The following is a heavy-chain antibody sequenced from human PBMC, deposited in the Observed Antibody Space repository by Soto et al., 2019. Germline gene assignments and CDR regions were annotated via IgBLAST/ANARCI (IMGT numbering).Heavy chain of an antibody. V-gene: IGHV3-30*18. D-gene: IGHD1-1*01. CDR1: GFTFSSYG. Sequence: HPEWSMRISCSPSGFTFSSYGMHWVRQAPGKGLEWVAVISYDGSNKYYADSVKGRFTISRDNSKNTLYLQMNSLRAEDTAVYDCGKDLERAGMQLWGQGTTVSVFS. CDR2: ISYDGSNK. J-gene: IGHJ6*01. CDR3: GKDLERAGMQL.